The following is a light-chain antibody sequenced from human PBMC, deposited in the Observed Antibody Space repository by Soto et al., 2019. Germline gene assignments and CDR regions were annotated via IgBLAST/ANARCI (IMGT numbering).Light chain of an antibody. CDR3: QQYGSSGT. CDR1: QSVSNNY. CDR2: GAS. Sequence: EIVLTQSPGTLSLSPGERATLSCRASQSVSNNYLAWYQHTPGQAPRLLIYGASNRATGIPDRFSGSGSGTDFTLTISRLEPEDFAVYYCQQYGSSGTFGQGTKVDI. V-gene: IGKV3-20*01. J-gene: IGKJ1*01.